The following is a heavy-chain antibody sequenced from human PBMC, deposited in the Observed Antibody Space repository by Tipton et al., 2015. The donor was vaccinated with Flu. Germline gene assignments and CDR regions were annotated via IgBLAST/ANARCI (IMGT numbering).Heavy chain of an antibody. Sequence: QLVQSGGGVVQPGRSLRLSCAASGFTFSSYGMHWVRQAPGKGLEWVAVIWYDGSNKYYADSVKGRFTISGDNSKNTLYLQMNSLRAEDTAVYYCARDMATYFDYWGQGTLVTVSS. CDR2: IWYDGSNK. D-gene: IGHD5-24*01. J-gene: IGHJ4*02. CDR3: ARDMATYFDY. CDR1: GFTFSSYG. V-gene: IGHV3-33*01.